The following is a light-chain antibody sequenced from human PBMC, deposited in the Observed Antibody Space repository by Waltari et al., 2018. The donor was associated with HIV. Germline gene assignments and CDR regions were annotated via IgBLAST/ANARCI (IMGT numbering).Light chain of an antibody. CDR1: SSSIGSNY. CDR2: RNN. J-gene: IGLJ1*01. V-gene: IGLV1-47*01. CDR3: AAWDDSLSGYV. Sequence: QSVLTQPPSASGTPGQRVTISCSGSSSSIGSNYVFWYQQPPGTAPQLLIYRNNQRPSGVPDRFSGAKSGTSASLAISGLRSEDEADYYCAAWDDSLSGYVFGTGTKVTVL.